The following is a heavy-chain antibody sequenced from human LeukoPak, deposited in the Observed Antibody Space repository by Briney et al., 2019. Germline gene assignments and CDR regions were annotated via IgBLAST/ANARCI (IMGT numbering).Heavy chain of an antibody. D-gene: IGHD1-1*01. V-gene: IGHV4-39*07. CDR2: IYSSGST. J-gene: IGHJ4*02. Sequence: PSETLSLTCTVSGDSISRGSYYWDWIRQPPGKGLDWIGSIYSSGSTYYNPSLKSRVTISVDTSKNQFSLKLSSVTAADTAVYYCARWRLERRGFDYWGQGTLVTVSS. CDR3: ARWRLERRGFDY. CDR1: GDSISRGSYY.